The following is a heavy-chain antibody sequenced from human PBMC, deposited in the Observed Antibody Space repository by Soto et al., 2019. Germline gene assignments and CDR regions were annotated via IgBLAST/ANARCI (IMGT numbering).Heavy chain of an antibody. CDR3: ARVNDFWSGPFDY. V-gene: IGHV3-30-3*01. CDR1: GFTFSSYA. J-gene: IGHJ4*02. CDR2: ISYDGSNQ. D-gene: IGHD3-3*01. Sequence: QVQLVESGGGVVQPGRSLRLSCAASGFTFSSYAMHWVRQAPGKGLEWVAVISYDGSNQYYADSVKGRFTISRDNSKNTLFLQMNSLRAEYTAVYYCARVNDFWSGPFDYWGQGTLVTVSS.